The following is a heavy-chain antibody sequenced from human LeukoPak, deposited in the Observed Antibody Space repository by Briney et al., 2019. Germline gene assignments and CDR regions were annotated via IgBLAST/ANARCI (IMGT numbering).Heavy chain of an antibody. J-gene: IGHJ3*02. D-gene: IGHD2-2*01. CDR2: LSAYNGNT. CDR3: ARVPLSTSGTDAFDI. V-gene: IGHV1-18*01. CDR1: GYTFTSYG. Sequence: ASVKVSCKASGYTFTSYGISWVRQAPGQGLEWMGWLSAYNGNTNYAQKLQGRVTITTDTSTSTAYMELRSLRSDDTAVYYCARVPLSTSGTDAFDIWGQGTMVTVSS.